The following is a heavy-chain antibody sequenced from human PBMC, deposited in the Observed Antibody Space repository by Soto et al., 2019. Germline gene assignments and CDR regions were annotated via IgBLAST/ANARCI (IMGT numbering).Heavy chain of an antibody. CDR2: VSPSGTT. CDR3: ARDRGSYGMDV. CDR1: GDSISVGYY. V-gene: IGHV4-31*03. J-gene: IGHJ6*02. Sequence: QVQLQEWGPGLVKPSQTLSLTCTVSGDSISVGYYWSWIRQHPGKGLEWIGYVSPSGTTYYNPSLKSRGSLSTDTSKNQFSREVSSVTAADTAVYYCARDRGSYGMDVWGQGTTVTVSS.